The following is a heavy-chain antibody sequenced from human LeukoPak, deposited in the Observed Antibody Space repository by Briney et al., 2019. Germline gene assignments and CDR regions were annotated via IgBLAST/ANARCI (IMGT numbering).Heavy chain of an antibody. Sequence: PGGSLRLSCAASGFTFSSYSMNWVRQAPGKGLEWVSSISSSSSYIYYADSVKGRFTISRDNAKNSLYLQMNSLRAEDTAVYYCARKHYDFCSGLDYFDYWGQGTLVTVSS. CDR3: ARKHYDFCSGLDYFDY. D-gene: IGHD3-3*01. CDR1: GFTFSSYS. CDR2: ISSSSSYI. V-gene: IGHV3-21*01. J-gene: IGHJ4*02.